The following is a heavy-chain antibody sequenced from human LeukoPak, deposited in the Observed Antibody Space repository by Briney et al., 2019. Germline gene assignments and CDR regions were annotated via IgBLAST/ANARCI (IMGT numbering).Heavy chain of an antibody. CDR1: GGSISSYY. CDR3: AREGGGSNIVVVPAAHTWYAFDI. J-gene: IGHJ3*02. CDR2: IYYSGST. D-gene: IGHD2-2*01. V-gene: IGHV4-59*01. Sequence: PSETLSLTCTVSGGSISSYYWSWIRQPPGKGLEWIGYIYYSGSTNYNPSLKSRVTISVDTSKNQFSLKLSSVTAADTAVYYCAREGGGSNIVVVPAAHTWYAFDIWGQGTMVTVSS.